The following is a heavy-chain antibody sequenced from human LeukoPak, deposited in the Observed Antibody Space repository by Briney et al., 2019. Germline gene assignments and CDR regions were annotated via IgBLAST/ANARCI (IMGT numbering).Heavy chain of an antibody. D-gene: IGHD5/OR15-5a*01. CDR3: AKETLGSTVTFDY. CDR2: ISGSGGST. CDR1: GFTFSRYW. J-gene: IGHJ4*02. V-gene: IGHV3-23*01. Sequence: GGSRRLSCAASGFTFSRYWMNWVRQAPGKGLEWVSAISGSGGSTYYADSVKGRFTISRDNSKNTLYLQMNSLRAEDTAVYYCAKETLGSTVTFDYWGQGTLVTVSS.